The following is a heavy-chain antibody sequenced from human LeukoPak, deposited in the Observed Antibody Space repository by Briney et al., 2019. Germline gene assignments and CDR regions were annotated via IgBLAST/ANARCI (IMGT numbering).Heavy chain of an antibody. Sequence: PSETLSLTCAVSGGSISSSNWWSWVRQPPGKGLEWIGEMYHSGSTNYNPSLKSRVTISVDKSKNQFSLKLSSVTAADTAVYDCAWRIGVVPADYYYYGMDVWGKGTTVTVSS. CDR1: GGSISSSNW. CDR2: MYHSGST. D-gene: IGHD2-2*01. CDR3: AWRIGVVPADYYYYGMDV. V-gene: IGHV4-4*02. J-gene: IGHJ6*04.